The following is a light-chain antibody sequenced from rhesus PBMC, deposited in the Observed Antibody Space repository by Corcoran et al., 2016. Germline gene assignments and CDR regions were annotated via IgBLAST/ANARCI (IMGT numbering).Light chain of an antibody. Sequence: QVILTQSPATLSLSPGERATLSCRASPSVSSYLAWYQQNPGQAPRLLIYGSSSRATGIPARCSGSGSGTDCTLNSSSREPEDVGVYHCYQHSSGYSFGQGTKVEIK. CDR2: GSS. J-gene: IGKJ2*01. CDR3: YQHSSGYS. V-gene: IGKV3-10*01. CDR1: PSVSSY.